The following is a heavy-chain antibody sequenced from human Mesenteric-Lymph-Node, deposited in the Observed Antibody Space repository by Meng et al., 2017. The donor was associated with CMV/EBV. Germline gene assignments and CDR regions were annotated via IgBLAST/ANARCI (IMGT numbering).Heavy chain of an antibody. V-gene: IGHV3-53*01. J-gene: IGHJ3*02. CDR1: GFTVSSYY. D-gene: IGHD4-17*01. Sequence: GESLKISCAASGFTVSSYYMSWVRQAPGKGLEWVSVISSGGSTYYADSVKGRFTISRDNSKNTLYLQMNSLRAEDTAVYYCAREGGDYDDAFDIWGQGTMVTVSS. CDR2: ISSGGST. CDR3: AREGGDYDDAFDI.